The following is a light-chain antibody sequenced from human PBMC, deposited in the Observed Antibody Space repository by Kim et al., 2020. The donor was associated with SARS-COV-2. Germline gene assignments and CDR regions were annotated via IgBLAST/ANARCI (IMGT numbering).Light chain of an antibody. CDR3: QQNGSSFRT. Sequence: VLTQSPGTLSLSPGERATLSCRASQSITSSYLAWYQQKPGQAPRLLIYGATSRATGIPDTFSGSGSGTDFSLTISRLVPEDFAVYYCQQNGSSFRTFGQGTKVDIK. V-gene: IGKV3-20*01. CDR2: GAT. CDR1: QSITSSY. J-gene: IGKJ1*01.